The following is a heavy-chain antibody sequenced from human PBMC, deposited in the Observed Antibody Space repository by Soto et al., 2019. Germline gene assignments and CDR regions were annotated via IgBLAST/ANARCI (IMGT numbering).Heavy chain of an antibody. CDR3: AKDRSSNYVDWFDP. V-gene: IGHV3-23*01. Sequence: GGSLRLSCSASGFTFSSYAMHWVRQAPGKGLEWVSAISGSGGSTYYADSVKGRFTISRDNSKNTLYLQMNSLRAEDTAVYYCAKDRSSNYVDWFDPWGQGTLVTVSS. D-gene: IGHD4-4*01. CDR2: ISGSGGST. CDR1: GFTFSSYA. J-gene: IGHJ5*02.